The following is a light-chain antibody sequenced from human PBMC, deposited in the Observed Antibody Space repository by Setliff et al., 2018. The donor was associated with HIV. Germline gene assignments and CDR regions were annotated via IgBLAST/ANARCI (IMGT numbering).Light chain of an antibody. CDR2: DVT. CDR1: TSDIGSYNY. J-gene: IGLJ1*01. V-gene: IGLV2-14*03. CDR3: SSYTSRTPLYV. Sequence: QSALTQPASVSGSAGQSITISCTGTTSDIGSYNYVSWYQQHPGKAPKLMISDVTNRPSGVSNRLSGSKSGNTASLTISGLQAEDEADYYCSSYTSRTPLYVFGTGTKV.